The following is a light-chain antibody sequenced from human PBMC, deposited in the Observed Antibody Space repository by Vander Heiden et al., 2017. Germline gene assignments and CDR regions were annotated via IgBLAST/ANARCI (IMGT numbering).Light chain of an antibody. CDR3: QQNYNTPRFT. CDR2: TAS. CDR1: QNISSY. V-gene: IGKV1-39*01. Sequence: DIHMTQSPSSLSASVGDRVTITCRASQNISSYLDWYQQKPGKAPKLLIYTASSMQSGVPARFSGSGSGTDFTLTISSLQSEDFATYYCQQNYNTPRFTFGHGTKVDIK. J-gene: IGKJ3*01.